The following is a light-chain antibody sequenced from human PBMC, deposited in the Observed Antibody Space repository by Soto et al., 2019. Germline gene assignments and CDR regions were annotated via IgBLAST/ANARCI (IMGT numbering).Light chain of an antibody. V-gene: IGKV1-5*01. CDR2: DAS. J-gene: IGKJ4*01. CDR3: QQYNTYPLT. CDR1: QTISNW. Sequence: DIKMTQSPSTLSASVGDRVTITCRASQTISNWLAWYQQKPGKAPKVLIFDASTLDGGVPSRFSGRRSGTDFTLTISSLQPSDFATYYCQQYNTYPLTFGGGTKVEI.